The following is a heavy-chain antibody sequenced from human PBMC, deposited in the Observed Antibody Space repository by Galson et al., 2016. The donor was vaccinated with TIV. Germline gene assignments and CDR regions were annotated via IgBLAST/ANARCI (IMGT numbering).Heavy chain of an antibody. D-gene: IGHD3-9*01. V-gene: IGHV4-39*01. CDR1: GVSMSSRSHY. J-gene: IGHJ4*02. Sequence: LSLTCNVSGVSMSSRSHYWGWIRQSPGKGLEWIGNVFHRGSPSYNPSLRSRVTMLTATAKTQFSLMLSSVTAADTAIYYCTRGVYDWGNLYHIDSWGQGALVTVSS. CDR3: TRGVYDWGNLYHIDS. CDR2: VFHRGSP.